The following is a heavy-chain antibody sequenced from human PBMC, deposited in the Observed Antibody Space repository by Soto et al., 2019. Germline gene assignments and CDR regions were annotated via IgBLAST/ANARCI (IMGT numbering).Heavy chain of an antibody. CDR2: INAGNGNT. CDR3: ATVLPEAYMNWFDP. D-gene: IGHD3-10*01. V-gene: IGHV1-3*01. CDR1: GYTYTSNA. Sequence: ASVKLSCKDSGYTYTSNAMHWVRQAPRQRLEWMGWINAGNGNTKYSQKFQGRVTITRDTSASTAYMELSSLRSEDTAVYYCATVLPEAYMNWFDPWGQGTLVTVSS. J-gene: IGHJ5*02.